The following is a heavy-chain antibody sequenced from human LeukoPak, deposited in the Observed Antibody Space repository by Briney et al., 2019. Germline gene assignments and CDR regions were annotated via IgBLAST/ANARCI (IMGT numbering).Heavy chain of an antibody. Sequence: GGSLRLSCAASEFTFSGYWMNWVRQAPGKGPEWVANINQDGSEKHYVDSVKGRFTISRDSAKNSLFLQMNSLRVEDTAVFYGAGDGFVGAADYWGQGTLVTVSS. V-gene: IGHV3-7*01. CDR2: INQDGSEK. J-gene: IGHJ4*02. D-gene: IGHD6-13*01. CDR3: AGDGFVGAADY. CDR1: EFTFSGYW.